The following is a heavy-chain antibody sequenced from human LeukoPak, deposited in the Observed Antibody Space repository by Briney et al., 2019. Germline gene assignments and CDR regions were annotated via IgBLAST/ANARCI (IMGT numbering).Heavy chain of an antibody. CDR3: VRDAGLIDGNYYYYMDV. CDR2: ISSDSGTK. J-gene: IGHJ6*03. V-gene: IGHV3-48*01. CDR1: GITFSSYG. D-gene: IGHD3-22*01. Sequence: GGTLRLSCAASGITFSSYGMSWVRQSPGKGLVWVSYISSDSGTKYCADSVKGRFSISRDNAKNSLYLQMNSLRTEDTAVYYCVRDAGLIDGNYYYYMDVWGKGTTVTVSS.